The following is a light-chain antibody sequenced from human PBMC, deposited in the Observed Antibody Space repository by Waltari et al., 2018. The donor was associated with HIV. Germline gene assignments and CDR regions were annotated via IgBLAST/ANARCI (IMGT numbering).Light chain of an antibody. J-gene: IGKJ1*01. CDR2: WAS. CDR1: QSVLYNSNKTNY. V-gene: IGKV4-1*01. CDR3: QQYYSTPPWT. Sequence: DIVMTQSPDSLAVSLGERATINCKSSQSVLYNSNKTNYLPWYQLKPGQPPKLLIYWASTRESGVPDRFSGSGSGTDFTLTISSLQAEDVAVYYCQQYYSTPPWTFGQGTKVEIK.